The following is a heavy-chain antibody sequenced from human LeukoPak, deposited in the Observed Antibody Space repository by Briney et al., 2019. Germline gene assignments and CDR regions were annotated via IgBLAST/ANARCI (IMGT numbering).Heavy chain of an antibody. V-gene: IGHV4-59*01. D-gene: IGHD3-3*01. CDR2: ICYSGST. CDR3: ARIYYDFWSGYPIGNYFDY. J-gene: IGHJ4*02. CDR1: GGSISSYY. Sequence: SETLSLTCTVSGGSISSYYWSWIRQPPGKGLEWIGYICYSGSTNYNPSLKSRVTISVDTSKNQFSLKLSSVTAADTAVYYCARIYYDFWSGYPIGNYFDYWGQGTLVTVSS.